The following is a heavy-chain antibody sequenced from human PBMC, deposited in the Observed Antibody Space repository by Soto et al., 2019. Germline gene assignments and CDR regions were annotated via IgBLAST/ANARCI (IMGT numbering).Heavy chain of an antibody. D-gene: IGHD2-8*01. CDR2: ISSSGGST. J-gene: IGHJ4*02. Sequence: EVQLLKSGGGLAQPGGSQRLSCAASGFTFSSYAMTWVRQAPGKGLEWVSTISSSGGSTYYADSVEGRFTISRDNSKNTLYLQMNSLRAEDMAVYYCVKEWSDVRTREKCGLVDYWGQGTLVTVSS. CDR3: VKEWSDVRTREKCGLVDY. CDR1: GFTFSSYA. V-gene: IGHV3-23*01.